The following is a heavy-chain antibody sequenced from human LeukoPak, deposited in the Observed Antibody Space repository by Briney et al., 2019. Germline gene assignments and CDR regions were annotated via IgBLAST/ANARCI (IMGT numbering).Heavy chain of an antibody. Sequence: GGSLRLSCAASGFTFSTYSMNWVRQAPGKGLEWVSYIRSSSSTIYCADSVKGRFTISRDNAKNSLYLQMNSLRAEDTAVYYCARALLVGATQGFDYWGQGSLVTVSS. CDR1: GFTFSTYS. V-gene: IGHV3-48*04. CDR2: IRSSSSTI. D-gene: IGHD1-26*01. CDR3: ARALLVGATQGFDY. J-gene: IGHJ4*02.